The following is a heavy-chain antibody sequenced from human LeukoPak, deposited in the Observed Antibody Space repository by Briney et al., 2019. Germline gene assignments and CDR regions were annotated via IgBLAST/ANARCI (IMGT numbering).Heavy chain of an antibody. CDR1: GFTFSSYG. CDR2: ISYDGSNK. V-gene: IGHV3-30*18. CDR3: AKDPFGGSYWYYFDY. Sequence: GGSLRLSCAASGFTFSSYGMHWVRQAPGKGLEWVAVISYDGSNKYYADSVKGRFTISGDNSKNTLYLQMNSLRAEDTAVYYCAKDPFGGSYWYYFDYWGQGTLVTVSS. J-gene: IGHJ4*02. D-gene: IGHD1-26*01.